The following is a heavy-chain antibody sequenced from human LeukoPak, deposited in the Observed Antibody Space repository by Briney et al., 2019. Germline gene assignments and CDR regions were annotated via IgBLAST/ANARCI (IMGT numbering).Heavy chain of an antibody. CDR3: ARGIVVVAATLYYYYGMDV. V-gene: IGHV1-69*13. D-gene: IGHD2-15*01. J-gene: IGHJ6*04. Sequence: SVKVSCKASGDTFSSYAISWVRQAPGQGLEWMGGIIPIFGTTNYAQKFQGRVTITADESTSTAYMELSSLRSEDTAVYYCARGIVVVAATLYYYYGMDVWGKGTTVSVSS. CDR1: GDTFSSYA. CDR2: IIPIFGTT.